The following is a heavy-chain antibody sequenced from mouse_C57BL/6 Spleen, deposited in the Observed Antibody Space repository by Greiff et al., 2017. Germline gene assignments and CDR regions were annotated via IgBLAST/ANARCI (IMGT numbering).Heavy chain of an antibody. Sequence: VHLVESGAELARPGASVKLSCKASGYTFTSYGISWVKQRTGQGLEWIGEIYPRSGNTYYNEKFKGKATLTADKSSSTAYMELRSLTSEDSAVYFCARRVYDDYDLENYFDYWGQGTTLTVSS. CDR3: ARRVYDDYDLENYFDY. J-gene: IGHJ2*01. D-gene: IGHD2-4*01. CDR2: IYPRSGNT. V-gene: IGHV1-81*01. CDR1: GYTFTSYG.